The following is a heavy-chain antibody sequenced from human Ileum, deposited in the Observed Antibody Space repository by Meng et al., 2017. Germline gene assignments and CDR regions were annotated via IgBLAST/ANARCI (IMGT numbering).Heavy chain of an antibody. J-gene: IGHJ4*02. CDR2: IKPDGSTT. CDR1: GFTFSSYE. Sequence: GESLKISCAASGFTFSSYEMNWVRQAPGKGLVWVSRIKPDGSTTTYTDSVKGRFTISRDNAKNTLYLQMNSLRDEDTAVYYCARDLNWVVWDYWGQGTVVTVSS. D-gene: IGHD3/OR15-3a*01. V-gene: IGHV3-74*01. CDR3: ARDLNWVVWDY.